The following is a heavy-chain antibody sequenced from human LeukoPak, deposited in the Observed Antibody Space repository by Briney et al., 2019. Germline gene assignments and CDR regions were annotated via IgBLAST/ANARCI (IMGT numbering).Heavy chain of an antibody. CDR1: GYTFTSYD. Sequence: GASVKVSCKPSGYTFTSYDINWVRQATGQGLEWMGWMNPNSGNTGYAQKFQGRVTMTRNTSISTAYMELSSLRSEDTAVYYCAREGSSPDYYYYYMDVWGKGTTVTVSS. CDR2: MNPNSGNT. D-gene: IGHD6-6*01. CDR3: AREGSSPDYYYYYMDV. J-gene: IGHJ6*03. V-gene: IGHV1-8*01.